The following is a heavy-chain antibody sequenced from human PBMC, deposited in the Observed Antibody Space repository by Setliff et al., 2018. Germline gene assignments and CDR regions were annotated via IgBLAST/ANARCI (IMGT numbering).Heavy chain of an antibody. J-gene: IGHJ6*02. D-gene: IGHD1-20*01. V-gene: IGHV1-8*02. CDR1: GYTFTSYD. CDR2: MNPNSGNT. CDR3: ARDLITGTTEYYYGMDV. Sequence: ASVKVSCKASGYTFTSYDINWVRQATGQGLEWMGWMNPNSGNTGYAQKFQGRVTMTRNTPISTAYMELSSLRSEDTAVYYCARDLITGTTEYYYGMDVWGQGTTVTVSS.